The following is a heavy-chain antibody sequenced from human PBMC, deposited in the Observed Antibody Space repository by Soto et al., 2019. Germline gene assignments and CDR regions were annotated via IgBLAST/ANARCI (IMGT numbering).Heavy chain of an antibody. V-gene: IGHV1-18*01. CDR3: AKNGQPPYYYYGLDV. Sequence: QGQLVQSGAEVKKPGASVKVSCKASGYTFTRYGISWVRQAPGQGLEWMGWISGYNDDTNYAQKIQGRATXTXXXAXXIAYMELRSMTSDDTAVYFCAKNGQPPYYYYGLDVWGQGTTVTVSS. CDR1: GYTFTRYG. CDR2: ISGYNDDT. D-gene: IGHD2-8*01. J-gene: IGHJ6*02.